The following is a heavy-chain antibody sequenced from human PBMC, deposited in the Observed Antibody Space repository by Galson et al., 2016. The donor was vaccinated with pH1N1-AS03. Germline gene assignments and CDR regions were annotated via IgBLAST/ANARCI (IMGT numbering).Heavy chain of an antibody. CDR3: ARDKGTVTGEGMYYGMDV. Sequence: ETLSLTCTVSGGSLSSYYWSWIRQSPGRGLEWIGNIYYTGNIIYNPSLKSRVTMSVDTSKNQFSLKLTSVTAADTAVYYCARDKGTVTGEGMYYGMDVWGQGTTVTVSS. J-gene: IGHJ6*02. V-gene: IGHV4-59*12. D-gene: IGHD4-17*01. CDR1: GGSLSSYY. CDR2: IYYTGNI.